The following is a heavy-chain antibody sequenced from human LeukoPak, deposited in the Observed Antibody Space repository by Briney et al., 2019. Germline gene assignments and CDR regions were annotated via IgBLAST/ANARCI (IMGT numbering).Heavy chain of an antibody. D-gene: IGHD1-20*01. CDR3: ARQDNYYFDY. CDR2: IYYSGST. CDR1: GGSISSSSYY. J-gene: IGHJ4*02. V-gene: IGHV4-39*01. Sequence: PSETLSPTCTVSGGSISSSSYYWGWIRQPPGKGLEWIGSIYYSGSTYYNPSLKSRVTISVDTSKNQFSLKLSSVTAADTAVYYCARQDNYYFDYWGQGILVTVSS.